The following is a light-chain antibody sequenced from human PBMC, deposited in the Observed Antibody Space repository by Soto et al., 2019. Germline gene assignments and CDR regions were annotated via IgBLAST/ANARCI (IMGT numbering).Light chain of an antibody. CDR1: QGISSY. Sequence: AIRMTQSPSSFSASTGDRVTITCRASQGISSYLAWYQQKPGKAPKLLIYAASTLQSGVPSRFIGSGSGTDFTFTISCLQSEDFATYYCQQYYSYPFTFGPGTKVDIK. CDR3: QQYYSYPFT. J-gene: IGKJ3*01. CDR2: AAS. V-gene: IGKV1-8*01.